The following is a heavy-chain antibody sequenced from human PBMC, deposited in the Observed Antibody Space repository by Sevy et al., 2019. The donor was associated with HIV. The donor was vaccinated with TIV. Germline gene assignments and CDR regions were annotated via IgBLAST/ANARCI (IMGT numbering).Heavy chain of an antibody. Sequence: GGSLRLSCAVSGFTFSNYAMSWVRQAPGKGLEWVSAISGRDTGTFYAASVKGRFTISRDNAKNTLYLQMNSLRAEDTAVYYCARDYDFLIPLIDVWGQGTTVTVSS. CDR2: ISGRDTGT. CDR1: GFTFSNYA. V-gene: IGHV3-23*01. CDR3: ARDYDFLIPLIDV. J-gene: IGHJ6*02. D-gene: IGHD3-3*01.